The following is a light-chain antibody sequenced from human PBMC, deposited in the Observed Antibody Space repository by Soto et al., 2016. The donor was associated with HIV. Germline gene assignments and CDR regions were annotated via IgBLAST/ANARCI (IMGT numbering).Light chain of an antibody. CDR3: QVWDTSSDHPGV. CDR2: DDS. V-gene: IGLV3-21*03. Sequence: SYELTQPPSVSVAPGKTARITCGGNNIGSKSVHWYQQKPGQAPVLVVYDDSDRPSGIPERFSGSNSGNTATLTISRAEAGDEADYSCQVWDTSSDHPGVFGGGTKLTVL. J-gene: IGLJ2*01. CDR1: NIGSKS.